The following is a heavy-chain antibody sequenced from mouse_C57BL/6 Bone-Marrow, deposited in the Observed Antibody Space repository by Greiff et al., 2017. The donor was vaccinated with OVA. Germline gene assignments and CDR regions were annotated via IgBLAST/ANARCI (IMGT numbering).Heavy chain of an antibody. D-gene: IGHD1-1*02. CDR1: GYTFTSYG. CDR2: IYPRSGNT. V-gene: IGHV1-81*01. Sequence: QVQLQQSGAELARPGASVKLSCKASGYTFTSYGISWVKQRTGQGLEWIGEIYPRSGNTYYNEKFKGKATLTADKSSSTAYIELRSLTSEDSAVYFCARSRLWGYFDYWGQGTTLTVSS. J-gene: IGHJ2*01. CDR3: ARSRLWGYFDY.